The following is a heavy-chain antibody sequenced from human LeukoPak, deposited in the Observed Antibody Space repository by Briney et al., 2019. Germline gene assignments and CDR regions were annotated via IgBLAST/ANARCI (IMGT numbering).Heavy chain of an antibody. CDR3: ATPGGLTYYYDGSGYTLDY. Sequence: GGSLRLSCAASGFTFSSYEMNWVRQAPGKGLEWVSYISSSGSTIYYADSVKGRFTISRDNAKNSLYLQMNSLRAEDTAVYYCATPGGLTYYYDGSGYTLDYWGQGTLVTVSS. CDR2: ISSSGSTI. D-gene: IGHD3-22*01. J-gene: IGHJ4*02. CDR1: GFTFSSYE. V-gene: IGHV3-48*03.